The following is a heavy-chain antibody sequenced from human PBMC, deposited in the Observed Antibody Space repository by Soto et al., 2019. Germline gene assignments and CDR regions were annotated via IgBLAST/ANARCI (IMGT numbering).Heavy chain of an antibody. V-gene: IGHV1-2*02. D-gene: IGHD2-2*01. CDR2: INPQTDGT. CDR3: ARERYQVISDGMDV. J-gene: IGHJ6*02. Sequence: ASVKVSCKASGYTFTGYYIHWVREAPGQGLEWMGWINPQTDGTSYAQKLQGRVTLSRDTSINTAYLELSRLRFDDATVYFCARERYQVISDGMDVWGQGTTVTVSS. CDR1: GYTFTGYY.